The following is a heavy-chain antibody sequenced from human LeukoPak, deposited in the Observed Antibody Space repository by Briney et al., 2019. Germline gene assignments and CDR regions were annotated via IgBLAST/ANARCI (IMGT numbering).Heavy chain of an antibody. D-gene: IGHD4-17*01. V-gene: IGHV3-53*01. CDR1: GFTVSSNY. CDR3: AREAVTRNYFDY. CDR2: IYSGGST. Sequence: GGSLRLSCAASGFTVSSNYMNWVRQAPGKGLEWVSVIYSGGSTYYADSVKGRSTISRDNSKNTLYLQMNSLRAEDTAVYYCAREAVTRNYFDYWGQGTLVTVSS. J-gene: IGHJ4*02.